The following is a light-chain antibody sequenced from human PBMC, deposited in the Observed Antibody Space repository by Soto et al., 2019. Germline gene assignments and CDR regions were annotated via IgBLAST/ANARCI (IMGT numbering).Light chain of an antibody. CDR3: YQYDTSPWT. Sequence: EIVLTHSPGTLSLSPWEIATLSCRASQSVSSSYLAWYQQKPGQAPRLLIYGASTRATGVPARFTGSGSGTDFTLTISSLQSEDFASYYCYQYDTSPWTFGQGTKVDIK. J-gene: IGKJ1*01. CDR1: QSVSSSY. CDR2: GAS. V-gene: IGKV3-20*01.